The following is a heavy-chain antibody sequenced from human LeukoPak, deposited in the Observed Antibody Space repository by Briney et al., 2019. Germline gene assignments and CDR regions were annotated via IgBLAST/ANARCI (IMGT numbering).Heavy chain of an antibody. CDR2: INHSGST. J-gene: IGHJ4*02. CDR1: GGSFSGYY. CDR3: ARRGSSGWFDY. Sequence: SETLSLTCAVYGGSFSGYYWSWIRQPPGKGLEWIGEINHSGSTNYNPSLKSRVTISVDTSKNQFSLKLSSVTAADTAVYYCARRGSSGWFDYWGQGTLVTVSP. D-gene: IGHD6-19*01. V-gene: IGHV4-34*01.